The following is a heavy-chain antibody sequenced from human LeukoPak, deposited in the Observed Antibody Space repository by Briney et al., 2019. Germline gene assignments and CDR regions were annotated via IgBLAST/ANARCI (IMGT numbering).Heavy chain of an antibody. V-gene: IGHV4-34*01. Sequence: SETLSLTCAVYGGSFSGYYWSWIRQPPGKGLEWIGEINHSGSTNYNPSLTSRVTISVDTSMNQFSLKLSSVTAADTAVYYCAGSSTVTTFAGYYYYMDVWGKGTTVTVSS. J-gene: IGHJ6*03. D-gene: IGHD4-17*01. CDR2: INHSGST. CDR1: GGSFSGYY. CDR3: AGSSTVTTFAGYYYYMDV.